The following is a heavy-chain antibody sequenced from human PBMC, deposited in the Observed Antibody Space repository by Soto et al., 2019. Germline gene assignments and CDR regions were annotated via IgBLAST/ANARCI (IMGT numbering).Heavy chain of an antibody. J-gene: IGHJ5*02. CDR1: GYTFTSYG. CDR3: ARADYYGSGPWS. CDR2: ISAYNGNT. D-gene: IGHD3-10*01. Sequence: QVQLVQSGAEVKKPGASVKVSCRASGYTFTSYGISWVRQAPGQGLEWMGWISAYNGNTYYAQNLQGRVTMATDTSPSTAYKELRSLRSAETAVYYCARADYYGSGPWSWGQGTLVTVSS. V-gene: IGHV1-18*01.